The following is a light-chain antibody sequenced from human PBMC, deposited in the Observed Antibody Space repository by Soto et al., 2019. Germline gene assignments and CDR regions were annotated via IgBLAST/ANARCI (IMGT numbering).Light chain of an antibody. Sequence: DIHMTQSPSSLSASVRDRVTITCRASQGITNYLAWYQQKPGKVPKLLIYAASSLQSGVPSRFSGSGSGTDFTLTISSLQPEDVATYYCQKYNSARWTFGQGTKVEIK. CDR3: QKYNSARWT. V-gene: IGKV1-27*01. CDR2: AAS. J-gene: IGKJ1*01. CDR1: QGITNY.